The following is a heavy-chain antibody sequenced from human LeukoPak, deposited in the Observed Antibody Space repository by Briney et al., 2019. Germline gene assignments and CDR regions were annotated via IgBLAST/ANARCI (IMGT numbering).Heavy chain of an antibody. CDR1: GFTFDDYG. CDR3: ASSSWSTYYFDY. Sequence: PGGSLRFSCAASGFTFDDYGMSWVRQAPGKGLEWVSGINWNGGSTGYADSVKGRFTISRDDAKNSLYLQMNSLRAEDTALYYCASSSWSTYYFDYWGRGTLVTVSS. J-gene: IGHJ4*02. V-gene: IGHV3-20*04. CDR2: INWNGGST. D-gene: IGHD6-13*01.